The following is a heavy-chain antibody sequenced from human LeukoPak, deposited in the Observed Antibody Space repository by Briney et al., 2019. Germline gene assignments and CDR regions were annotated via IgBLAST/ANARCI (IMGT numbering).Heavy chain of an antibody. CDR1: GYTFTSYY. J-gene: IGHJ5*02. CDR3: ARDELGLGELSLYDQ. CDR2: MNPNSGGT. V-gene: IGHV1-2*02. Sequence: ASVKVSCKASGYTFTSYYMHWVRQAPGQGLEWMGWMNPNSGGTKYAQKFQGRVTMTRDTSISTAYMELSRLRSDDTAMYYCARDELGLGELSLYDQWGQGTLVTVFS. D-gene: IGHD3-16*02.